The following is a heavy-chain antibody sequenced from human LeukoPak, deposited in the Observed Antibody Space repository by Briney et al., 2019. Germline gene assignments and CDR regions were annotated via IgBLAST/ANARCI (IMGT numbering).Heavy chain of an antibody. CDR3: ATMRIDYYYGMDV. CDR1: GGSISSYY. D-gene: IGHD2-15*01. J-gene: IGHJ6*02. CDR2: IYYSGST. Sequence: PSETLSLTCTVSGGSISSYYWSWIRQPPGKGLEWIGYIYYSGSTNYNPSLKSRVTISVDTSKNQFSLKLSSVTAADTAVYYCATMRIDYYYGMDVWGQGTTVTVSS. V-gene: IGHV4-59*01.